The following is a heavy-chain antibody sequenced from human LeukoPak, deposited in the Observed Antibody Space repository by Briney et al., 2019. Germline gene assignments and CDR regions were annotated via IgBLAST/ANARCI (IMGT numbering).Heavy chain of an antibody. CDR3: ARVPRSRVPYYGMDV. Sequence: SETLSLTCAVDAGSFSGYYWSWIRQPPGKGLEWIGEINHIGRTNYNPSLKSLFTISVDTSKKQFSLKLSSVTAADTAVYYCARVPRSRVPYYGMDVWGKGITVTVSS. CDR1: AGSFSGYY. J-gene: IGHJ6*04. V-gene: IGHV4-34*01. D-gene: IGHD5/OR15-5a*01. CDR2: INHIGRT.